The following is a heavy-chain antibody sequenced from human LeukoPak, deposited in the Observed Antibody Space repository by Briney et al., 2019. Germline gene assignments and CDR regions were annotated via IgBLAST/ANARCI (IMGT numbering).Heavy chain of an antibody. CDR3: VSDENTRTTVTS. D-gene: IGHD4-11*01. V-gene: IGHV4-30-4*01. CDR1: GGSISSGDYY. Sequence: TLSLTCTVSGGSISSGDYYWSWIRQPPGKGLEWIGYIYYSGSTYYNPSLKSRVTISVDTSKNQFSLKLSSVTAADTAVYYCVSDENTRTTVTSWGQGTLVTVSS. CDR2: IYYSGST. J-gene: IGHJ4*02.